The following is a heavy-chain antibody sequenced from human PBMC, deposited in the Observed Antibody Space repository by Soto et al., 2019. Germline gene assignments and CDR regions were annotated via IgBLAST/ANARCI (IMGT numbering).Heavy chain of an antibody. CDR1: GFTFSSYA. D-gene: IGHD3-22*01. J-gene: IGHJ4*02. CDR2: ISGSGGST. CDR3: ANHFAVDRDHCHDSLCY. V-gene: IGHV3-23*01. Sequence: PGGSLRLSCAASGFTFSSYAMSWVRQAPGKWLERVSAISGSGGSTYYADSVKGRFTISRDNSKNTLYLQMNSLRAEDTAVYYCANHFAVDRDHCHDSLCYWGQGXLVSVYS.